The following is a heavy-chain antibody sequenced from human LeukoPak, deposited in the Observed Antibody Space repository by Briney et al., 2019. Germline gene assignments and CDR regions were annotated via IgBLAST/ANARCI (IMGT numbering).Heavy chain of an antibody. D-gene: IGHD2-2*01. V-gene: IGHV1-3*01. CDR2: INAGNGNT. CDR1: GYTFTSYA. Sequence: ASVKVSCKSSGYTFTSYAMHWVRQAPGQRLEWMGWINAGNGNTKYSQRFQGRVTITRDTSASTAYMELSRLRSDDTAVYYCAREGGLGLLGCSTSCYYDYWGQGTLVTVSS. J-gene: IGHJ4*02. CDR3: AREGGLGLLGCSTSCYYDY.